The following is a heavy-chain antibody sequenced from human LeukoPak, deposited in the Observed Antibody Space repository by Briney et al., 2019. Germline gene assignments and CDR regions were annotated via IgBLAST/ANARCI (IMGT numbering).Heavy chain of an antibody. CDR1: GLTFNIYA. Sequence: GGSLRLSCAAYGLTFNIYAMNWVRQAPGKGLEWVSAISGSGGSTYYADSVKGRFTISRDNSKNTLYLQMNSLRAADTAVYYCAKGGYSSGWYSRLFDYRGQGTLVT. CDR3: AKGGYSSGWYSRLFDY. V-gene: IGHV3-23*01. J-gene: IGHJ4*02. D-gene: IGHD6-19*01. CDR2: ISGSGGST.